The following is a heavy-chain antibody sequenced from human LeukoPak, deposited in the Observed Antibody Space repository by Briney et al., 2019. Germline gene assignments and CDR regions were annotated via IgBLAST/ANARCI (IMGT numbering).Heavy chain of an antibody. D-gene: IGHD2-2*01. CDR3: AKGGLTRYCSSTSCYRDYYYYMDV. J-gene: IGHJ6*03. V-gene: IGHV3-30*18. Sequence: PGGSLRLSCAASGFIFSSYNLNWVRQAPGKGLEWVAVISYDGSNRYYADSVKGRFTISRDNAKNSLYLQMNSLRAEDTAVYYCAKGGLTRYCSSTSCYRDYYYYMDVWGKGTTVTISS. CDR1: GFIFSSYN. CDR2: ISYDGSNR.